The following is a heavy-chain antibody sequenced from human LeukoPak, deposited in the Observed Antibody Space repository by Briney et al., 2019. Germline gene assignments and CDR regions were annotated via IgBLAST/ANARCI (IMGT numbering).Heavy chain of an antibody. D-gene: IGHD3-10*01. CDR2: IYYSGST. CDR1: GGSISSYY. J-gene: IGHJ4*02. V-gene: IGHV4-59*01. CDR3: ARDLYSRRMNYYGSGSYFAY. Sequence: SETLSLTCTVSGGSISSYYWSWIRQPPGKGLEWIGYIYYSGSTNYNPSLKSRVTISVDTSKNQFSLKLSSVTAADTAVYYCARDLYSRRMNYYGSGSYFAYWGQGTLVTVSS.